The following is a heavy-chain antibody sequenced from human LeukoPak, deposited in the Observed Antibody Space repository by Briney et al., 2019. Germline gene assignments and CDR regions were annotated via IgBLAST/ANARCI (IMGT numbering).Heavy chain of an antibody. CDR1: GFTFSSYS. J-gene: IGHJ4*02. V-gene: IGHV3-21*01. CDR2: ISNSRIYR. D-gene: IGHD3-22*01. Sequence: GGSLRLSCEASGFTFSSYSMNWVRQAPGKGLEWVSSISNSRIYRYYTDSVKGRFTISRDNAGHSLYLQMNSLRAEDTAVYYDAREKYSSDSSGYSRGNVRGDDYWGQGTLVTVSS. CDR3: AREKYSSDSSGYSRGNVRGDDY.